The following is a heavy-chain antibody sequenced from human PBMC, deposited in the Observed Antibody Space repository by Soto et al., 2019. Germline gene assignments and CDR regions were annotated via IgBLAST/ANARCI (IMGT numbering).Heavy chain of an antibody. CDR3: ARDNSYGDCVRVYYYGMDV. CDR2: ISYDGSNK. D-gene: IGHD4-17*01. V-gene: IGHV3-30-3*01. CDR1: GFTFSSYA. Sequence: GGSLRLSCAASGFTFSSYAMHWVRQAPGKGLEWVAVISYDGSNKYYADSVKGRFTISRDNSKNTLYLQMNSLRAEDTAVYYCARDNSYGDCVRVYYYGMDVWGQGTTVTVSS. J-gene: IGHJ6*02.